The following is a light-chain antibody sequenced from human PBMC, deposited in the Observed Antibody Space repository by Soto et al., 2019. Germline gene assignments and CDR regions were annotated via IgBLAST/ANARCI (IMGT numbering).Light chain of an antibody. CDR2: GNS. Sequence: QSVLTQPPSVSGAPGQRVTISCIGSSSNIGAGYDVHWYQQLPGTAPKLLIYGNSNRPSGVPDRFSGSKSGTSASLAITGLQAEDEADYYCQSYDSSLSGPYVFGTGTQLTVL. J-gene: IGLJ1*01. V-gene: IGLV1-40*01. CDR3: QSYDSSLSGPYV. CDR1: SSNIGAGYD.